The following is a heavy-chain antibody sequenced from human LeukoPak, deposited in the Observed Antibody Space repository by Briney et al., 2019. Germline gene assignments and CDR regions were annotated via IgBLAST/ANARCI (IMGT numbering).Heavy chain of an antibody. V-gene: IGHV3-23*01. D-gene: IGHD2-2*01. CDR3: AKDLGPALRFVYNALFDY. CDR1: GFTFSSYS. Sequence: GGSLRLSRAASGFTFSSYSMNWVRQAPGKGLEWVSAISGSGGSTYYADSVKGRFTISRDNSKNTLYLQMNSLRAEDTAVYYCAKDLGPALRFVYNALFDYWGQGTLVTVSS. CDR2: ISGSGGST. J-gene: IGHJ4*02.